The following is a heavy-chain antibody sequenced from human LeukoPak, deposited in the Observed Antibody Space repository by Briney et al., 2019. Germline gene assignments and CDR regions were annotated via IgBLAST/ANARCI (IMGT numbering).Heavy chain of an antibody. J-gene: IGHJ6*03. D-gene: IGHD6-13*01. CDR3: ARVYSSSWYEIRNYYYMDV. CDR2: IIPIFGTA. Sequence: SVTVSCKASGGTFSSYAISWVRQAPGQGLEWMGGIIPIFGTANYAQKFQGRVTITADKSTSTAYMELSSLRSEDTAVYYCARVYSSSWYEIRNYYYMDVWGKGTTVTVSS. V-gene: IGHV1-69*06. CDR1: GGTFSSYA.